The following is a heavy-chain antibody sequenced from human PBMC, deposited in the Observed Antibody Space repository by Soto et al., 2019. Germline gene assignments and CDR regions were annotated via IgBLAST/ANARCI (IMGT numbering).Heavy chain of an antibody. V-gene: IGHV3-33*01. Sequence: WVWRRRSCAAAGFTFSNDGMHGVRQAPGKGLEWVAVIWHDGSKKYYAESVKGRFTISRDSSKNTLYLQMNSLRAQDTAVYYCARYVSTGSMEVWRQGTTVTVSS. D-gene: IGHD2-8*02. CDR1: GFTFSNDG. J-gene: IGHJ6*02. CDR2: IWHDGSKK. CDR3: ARYVSTGSMEV.